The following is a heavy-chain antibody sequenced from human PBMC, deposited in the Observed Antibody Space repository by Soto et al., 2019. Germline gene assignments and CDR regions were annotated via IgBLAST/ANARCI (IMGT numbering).Heavy chain of an antibody. D-gene: IGHD3-16*01. CDR1: GGTFNSDS. V-gene: IGHV1-69*01. CDR3: ARDVSINYYDGTFYYYAMDV. CDR2: FNPFFKGI. Sequence: QVQLVQSGAEVKMPGSSVKVSCKASGGTFNSDSISWLRQAPGQGLEWMGGFNPFFKGINYAQKFQGRVTITADDSTSTAYMELSSLRSEDTAVYYCARDVSINYYDGTFYYYAMDVWGQGTTVTVSS. J-gene: IGHJ6*02.